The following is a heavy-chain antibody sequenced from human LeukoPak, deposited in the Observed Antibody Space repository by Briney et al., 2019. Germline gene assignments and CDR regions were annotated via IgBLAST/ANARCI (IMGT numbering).Heavy chain of an antibody. J-gene: IGHJ4*02. CDR2: ISAYNGNT. CDR1: GYTFTSYG. V-gene: IGHV1-18*01. Sequence: ASVKVSCKASGYTFTSYGISWVRQAPGQGLEWMGWISAYNGNTNYAQKLQGRVTMTTDTSTSTAYMELRSLRSDDTAVYYCARDRGPSYYYGSGSYSPFDCWGQGTLVTVSS. D-gene: IGHD3-10*01. CDR3: ARDRGPSYYYGSGSYSPFDC.